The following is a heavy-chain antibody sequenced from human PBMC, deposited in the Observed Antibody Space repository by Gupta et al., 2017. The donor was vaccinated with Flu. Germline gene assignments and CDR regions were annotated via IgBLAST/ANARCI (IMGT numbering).Heavy chain of an antibody. Sequence: QMRLVESGGGVVQPGKSLRVSCAASGFTFSSYAIHWVRQAPGKGLEWVAGISYDGRDQYYGDSGNGRFSVSRDNAQNSVFLQMNSLRNEDQAVYFCAKRGGTYYNILTGIDYWGQGILVTVSS. J-gene: IGHJ4*02. CDR3: AKRGGTYYNILTGIDY. D-gene: IGHD3-9*01. CDR1: GFTFSSYA. V-gene: IGHV3-30*18. CDR2: ISYDGRDQ.